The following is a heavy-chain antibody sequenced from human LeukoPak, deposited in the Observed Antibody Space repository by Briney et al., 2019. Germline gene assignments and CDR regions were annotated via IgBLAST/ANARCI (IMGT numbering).Heavy chain of an antibody. CDR1: GFTFSSYA. CDR3: ARGSGSYYDAFDI. Sequence: GGSLRLSCAASGFTFSSYAMSWVRQAPGKGLEWVSAISGSGGSTYYADSVKGRFTISRDNSKNTLYLQMNSLRAEDTAVYYCARGSGSYYDAFDIWGQGTMVTVSS. V-gene: IGHV3-23*01. CDR2: ISGSGGST. D-gene: IGHD1-26*01. J-gene: IGHJ3*02.